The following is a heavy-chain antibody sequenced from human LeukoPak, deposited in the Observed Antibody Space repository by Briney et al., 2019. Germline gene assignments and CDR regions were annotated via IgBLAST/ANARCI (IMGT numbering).Heavy chain of an antibody. D-gene: IGHD3-3*01. J-gene: IGHJ4*02. CDR3: AKDVLLDTIFGVVLEY. CDR1: GFSFNNYA. V-gene: IGHV3-23*01. CDR2: ISGSIIST. Sequence: GGSLRLSCAASGFSFNNYAMTWVRQAPGKGLEWVSSISGSIISTYYSDSVKGRFTISRDNSKNTMYLEMNRLRAEDTAIYYCAKDVLLDTIFGVVLEYWGQGSLVTVSS.